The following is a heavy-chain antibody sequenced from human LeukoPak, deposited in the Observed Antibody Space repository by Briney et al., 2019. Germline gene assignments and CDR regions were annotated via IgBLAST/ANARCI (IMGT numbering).Heavy chain of an antibody. V-gene: IGHV3-23*01. D-gene: IGHD3-10*01. Sequence: GGSLRLSCAASGFTFSDYYMSWIRQAPGKGLEWVSGISPSGDIKYYADSVKGRFTISRDNSKNTVYLEVISLTDEDTAVYYCAKDDAWLRFGEWSQGTLVTVSS. CDR2: ISPSGDIK. CDR1: GFTFSDYY. CDR3: AKDDAWLRFGE. J-gene: IGHJ4*02.